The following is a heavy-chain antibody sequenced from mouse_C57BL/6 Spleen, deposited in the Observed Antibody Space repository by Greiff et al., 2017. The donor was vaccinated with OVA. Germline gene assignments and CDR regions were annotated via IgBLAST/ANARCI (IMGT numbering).Heavy chain of an antibody. J-gene: IGHJ1*03. V-gene: IGHV5-17*01. CDR3: AREKISSSYLYWYFDV. D-gene: IGHD1-1*01. CDR1: GFTFSDYG. CDR2: ISSGSSTI. Sequence: EVQGVESGGGLVKPGGSLKLSCAASGFTFSDYGMHWVRQAPEKGLEWVAYISSGSSTIYYADNVKGRFTISRDNAKNTLFLQMTSLRSEDTAMYYSAREKISSSYLYWYFDVWGTGTTVTVSS.